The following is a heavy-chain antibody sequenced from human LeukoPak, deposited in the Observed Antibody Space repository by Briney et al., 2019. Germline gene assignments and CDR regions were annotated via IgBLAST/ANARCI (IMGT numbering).Heavy chain of an antibody. CDR3: ARDRGSGSYSHKEYYYYYYMDV. D-gene: IGHD1-26*01. V-gene: IGHV1-46*01. Sequence: ASVKVSCKASGYTFTSYYMHWVRQAPGQGLEWMGIINPSGGSTSYAQKFQGRVTMTRDTSTSTVYMELSSLRSEDTAVYYCARDRGSGSYSHKEYYYYYYMDVWGKGTTVTISS. CDR2: INPSGGST. CDR1: GYTFTSYY. J-gene: IGHJ6*03.